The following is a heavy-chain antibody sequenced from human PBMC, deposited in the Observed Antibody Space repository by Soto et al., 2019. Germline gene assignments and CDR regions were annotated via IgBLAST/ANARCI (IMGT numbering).Heavy chain of an antibody. Sequence: QVQLQESGPGLVKPSQTLSLSCTVSGGSISSGGYYWSWIRQHPGKGLEWIGYIYYSGSTYYNPSLKSRVTISVDTSKNQFSLKLSSVTAADTAVYYCTRGLSNPGWFDPWGQGTLVTVSS. D-gene: IGHD4-4*01. CDR1: GGSISSGGYY. V-gene: IGHV4-31*03. CDR3: TRGLSNPGWFDP. CDR2: IYYSGST. J-gene: IGHJ5*02.